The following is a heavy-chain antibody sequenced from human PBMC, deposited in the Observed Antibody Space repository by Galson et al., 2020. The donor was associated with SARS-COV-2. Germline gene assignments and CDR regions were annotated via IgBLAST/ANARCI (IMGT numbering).Heavy chain of an antibody. J-gene: IGHJ4*01. D-gene: IGHD1-26*01. CDR1: GGSINNSAYY. CDR3: ATEQVGATSVFHY. V-gene: IGHV4-39*07. Sequence: SQTLSLTCTVSGGSINNSAYYWAWIRQPPGKGLEWIGSIYYSGITYYNPSLKSRVTISVDTSRNHFSLKLRSVTAADTALYYCATEQVGATSVFHYWGHGTLVTVSS. CDR2: IYYSGIT.